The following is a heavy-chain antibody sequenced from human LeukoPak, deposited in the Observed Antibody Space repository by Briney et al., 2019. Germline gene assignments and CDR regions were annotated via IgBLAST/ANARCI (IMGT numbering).Heavy chain of an antibody. CDR2: FYYSGST. V-gene: IGHV4-59*01. CDR1: GGSFSGYY. CDR3: ARELKVGNTGYYFDY. Sequence: TSETLSLTCAVYGGSFSGYYWSWIRQPPGKGLEWIGYFYYSGSTNYNPSLKSRVTISVDTSKNQFSLELSSVTAADTAVYYCARELKVGNTGYYFDYWGQGALVTVSS. D-gene: IGHD2/OR15-2a*01. J-gene: IGHJ4*02.